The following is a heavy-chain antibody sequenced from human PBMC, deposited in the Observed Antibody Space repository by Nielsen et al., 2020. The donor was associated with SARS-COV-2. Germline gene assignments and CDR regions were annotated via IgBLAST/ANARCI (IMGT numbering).Heavy chain of an antibody. V-gene: IGHV3-11*01. D-gene: IGHD2-2*01. Sequence: VRQMPGKGLEWISYISSGGSSTDYADSVKGRFIISRDNAKNSLYLQMNSLRAEDTALYHCARGPPDIVVVPAAPSPYYYYYGMDVWGQGTTVTVSS. J-gene: IGHJ6*02. CDR3: ARGPPDIVVVPAAPSPYYYYYGMDV. CDR2: ISSGGSST.